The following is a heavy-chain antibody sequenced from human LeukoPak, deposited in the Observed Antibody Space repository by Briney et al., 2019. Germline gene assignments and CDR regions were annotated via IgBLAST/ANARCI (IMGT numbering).Heavy chain of an antibody. CDR2: ISSNGGST. CDR1: GFTFSGYA. CDR3: VKTGDGAYYFDY. V-gene: IGHV3-64*05. J-gene: IGHJ4*02. D-gene: IGHD1-14*01. Sequence: GGSLRLSCSASGFTFSGYAMHRVRQAPGKGLEYVSAISSNGGSTYYADSVKGRFTDSRDNSRNTLYFQMSSLRAEDTAVYYCVKTGDGAYYFDYWGQGTLVTVSS.